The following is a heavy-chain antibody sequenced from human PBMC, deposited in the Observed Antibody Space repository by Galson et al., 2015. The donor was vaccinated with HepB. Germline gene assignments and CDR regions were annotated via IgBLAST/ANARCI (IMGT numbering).Heavy chain of an antibody. CDR1: GFSLTTNAVG. V-gene: IGHV2-5*01. CDR2: IYWNDDN. D-gene: IGHD2-8*02. CDR3: AHTAGWLPDR. J-gene: IGHJ5*02. Sequence: PALVKPTQTLTLICTFSGFSLTTNAVGVAWIRQPPGKALEWLALIYWNDDNHFSPSLKSRLTFTKDTSKNQVVLTMTNMDPVDTATYYCAHTAGWLPDRWGQGTLVTVSS.